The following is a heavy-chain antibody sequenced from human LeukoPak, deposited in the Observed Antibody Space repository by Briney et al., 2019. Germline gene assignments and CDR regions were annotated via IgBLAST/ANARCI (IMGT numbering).Heavy chain of an antibody. CDR2: INPNSGGT. CDR3: ARDHWNSDAFDI. CDR1: GYTFTGYY. J-gene: IGHJ3*02. D-gene: IGHD1/OR15-1a*01. Sequence: ASVKVPCKASGYTFTGYYMHWVRQAPGQGLEWMGWINPNSGGTNYAQNFQGRVTMTRDTSSSTAYMELSRLRTDDTAVYYCARDHWNSDAFDIWGQGTMVTVSS. V-gene: IGHV1-2*02.